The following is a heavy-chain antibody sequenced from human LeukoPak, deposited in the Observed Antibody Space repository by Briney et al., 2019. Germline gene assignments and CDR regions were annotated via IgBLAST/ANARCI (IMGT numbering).Heavy chain of an antibody. CDR3: ARALRFCNGAKCYTYFYFGMDV. J-gene: IGHJ6*02. CDR1: GGSISSGGYY. Sequence: SQTLSLTCTVSGGSISSGGYYWSWIRQHPGKGLEWIGYIYYSGSTYYNPSLKSRVTISVDTSKNQFSLKLSSVTAADTAVYYCARALRFCNGAKCYTYFYFGMDVWGQGTTVTVSS. V-gene: IGHV4-31*03. CDR2: IYYSGST. D-gene: IGHD2-8*01.